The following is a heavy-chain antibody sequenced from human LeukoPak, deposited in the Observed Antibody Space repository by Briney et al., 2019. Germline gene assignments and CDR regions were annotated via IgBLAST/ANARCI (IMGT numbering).Heavy chain of an antibody. D-gene: IGHD3-22*01. CDR2: ISAYNGNT. J-gene: IGHJ5*02. CDR3: AREDYYDSSGYHGSWFDP. CDR1: GYTLTELS. V-gene: IGHV1-18*01. Sequence: ASVKASCKVSGYTLTELSMHWVRQAPGQGLEWMGWISAYNGNTNYAQKLQGRVTMTTDTSTSTAYMELRSLRSDDTAVYYCAREDYYDSSGYHGSWFDPWGQGTLVTVSS.